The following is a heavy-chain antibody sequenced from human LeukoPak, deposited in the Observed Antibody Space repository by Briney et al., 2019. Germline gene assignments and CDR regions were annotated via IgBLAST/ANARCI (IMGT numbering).Heavy chain of an antibody. CDR3: AKDGSIAAAGTYY. CDR2: IRYDGSNK. J-gene: IGHJ4*02. CDR1: GFTFSSYG. V-gene: IGHV3-30*02. D-gene: IGHD6-13*01. Sequence: GGSLRLSCAASGFTFSSYGMHWVREAPGKGLEGVAFIRYDGSNKYYADSVKGRFTISRDNSKNTLYLQMNSLRAEDTAVYYCAKDGSIAAAGTYYWGQGTLVTVSS.